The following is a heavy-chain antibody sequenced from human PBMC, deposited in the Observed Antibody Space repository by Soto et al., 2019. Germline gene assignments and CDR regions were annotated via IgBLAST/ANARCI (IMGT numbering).Heavy chain of an antibody. V-gene: IGHV4-28*03. D-gene: IGHD3-9*01. CDR3: ARAHPRGRYFDWLIFPLGY. CDR1: GHSIGSNTW. J-gene: IGHJ4*02. Sequence: SETLSLTCAVSGHSIGSNTWWGWIRQPPGKGLEWIGYVHHSGTTFYNASLQNRITMSVDMSNNQVSLNLRSVTAADTALYYCARAHPRGRYFDWLIFPLGYWGRGALVTVSS. CDR2: VHHSGTT.